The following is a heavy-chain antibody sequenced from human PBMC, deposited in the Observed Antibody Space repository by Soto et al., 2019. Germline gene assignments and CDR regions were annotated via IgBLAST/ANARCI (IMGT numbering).Heavy chain of an antibody. Sequence: QVQLVQSGAEVKKPGASVKVSCKASGYTFASYAISWMRQAPGQGLEWMGWISAYNGNTNYAQKLQGRVTMTTDPSTRTAYMELRSLSTADTAVYYCPRDPPPPDYWGQGTLVTVSP. CDR3: PRDPPPPDY. V-gene: IGHV1-18*01. CDR2: ISAYNGNT. CDR1: GYTFASYA. J-gene: IGHJ4*02.